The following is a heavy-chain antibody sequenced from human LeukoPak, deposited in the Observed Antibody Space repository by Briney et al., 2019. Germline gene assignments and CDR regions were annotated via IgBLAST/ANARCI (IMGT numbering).Heavy chain of an antibody. Sequence: QAGRSLRLSCAVSGYSFSSHGMHWVRQAPGKGLEWVAAIWYDGSQKYYADTVRSRFTVSRDNSKNTLYLQMDSLRATDTAVYYCARLYGANVGYLDYWGQGTLVTVSS. D-gene: IGHD4-23*01. CDR1: GYSFSSHG. CDR3: ARLYGANVGYLDY. J-gene: IGHJ4*02. CDR2: IWYDGSQK. V-gene: IGHV3-33*03.